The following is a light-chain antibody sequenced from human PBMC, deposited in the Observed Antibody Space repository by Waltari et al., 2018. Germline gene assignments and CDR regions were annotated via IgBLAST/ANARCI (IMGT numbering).Light chain of an antibody. J-gene: IGKJ2*03. Sequence: EIVLTQSPTSMAVSQGERVTISCTASSSVSTSHLHWYQQKPGFPPRLLVYRISSLASGVPARFSGSGSGTSYTLTISSMEAEDAANYYCQQGHSIPYSFGQGTKVEIK. CDR3: QQGHSIPYS. V-gene: IGKV3D-7*01. CDR1: SSVSTSH. CDR2: RIS.